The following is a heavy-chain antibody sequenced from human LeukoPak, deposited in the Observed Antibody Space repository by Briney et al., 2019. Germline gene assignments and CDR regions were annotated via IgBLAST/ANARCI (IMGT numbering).Heavy chain of an antibody. D-gene: IGHD2-8*02. V-gene: IGHV1-69*04. Sequence: SVKVSCKASGYTFTSYGISWVRQAPGQGLEWMGRIIPILGIANYAQKFQGRVTITADKSTSTAYMELSSLRSEDTAVYYCAGAGTGGVYYFDYWGQGTLVTVSS. J-gene: IGHJ4*02. CDR1: GYTFTSYG. CDR3: AGAGTGGVYYFDY. CDR2: IIPILGIA.